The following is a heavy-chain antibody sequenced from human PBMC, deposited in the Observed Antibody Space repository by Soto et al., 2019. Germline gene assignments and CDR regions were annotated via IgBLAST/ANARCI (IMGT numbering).Heavy chain of an antibody. D-gene: IGHD6-13*01. V-gene: IGHV4-34*01. J-gene: IGHJ4*02. CDR3: ARRKGSSPVGY. CDR1: GGSFSGYF. Sequence: QVQLQQWGAGLLKPSETPSLTCAVYGGSFSGYFWSWIRQPPGKGLEWIGEINHSGSTNYNPSLKSRVTILLDTSKNQFALKLSSVTAADTAVYYCARRKGSSPVGYWGQGTLVTVSS. CDR2: INHSGST.